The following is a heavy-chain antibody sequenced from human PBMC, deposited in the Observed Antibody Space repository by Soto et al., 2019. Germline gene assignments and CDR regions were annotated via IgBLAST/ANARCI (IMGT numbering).Heavy chain of an antibody. CDR2: IWYDGSNK. CDR1: GFTFSSYG. J-gene: IGHJ6*03. V-gene: IGHV3-33*01. Sequence: GGSLRLSCAASGFTFSSYGMHWVRQAPGKGLEWVAVIWYDGSNKYYADSVKGRFTISRDNSKNTLYLQMNSLRAEDTAVYYCARDRRIAARPAYYYYYYMDVWGKGTTVTVSS. D-gene: IGHD6-6*01. CDR3: ARDRRIAARPAYYYYYYMDV.